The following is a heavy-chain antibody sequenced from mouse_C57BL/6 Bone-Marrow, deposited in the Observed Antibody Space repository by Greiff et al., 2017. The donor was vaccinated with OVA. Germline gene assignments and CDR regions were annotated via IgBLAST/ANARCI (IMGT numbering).Heavy chain of an antibody. D-gene: IGHD1-1*01. CDR1: GYTFTNYW. CDR3: ATLYRFYYGRAMAY. CDR2: IYPGGGYT. V-gene: IGHV1-63*01. Sequence: QVQLKQSGAELVRPGTSVKMSCTASGYTFTNYWIGWSKQRPGHGLEWIGDIYPGGGYTNYNEKFKGKATLTADKSSSTAYMQFSSLTSEDSAIYYCATLYRFYYGRAMAYWGQGTSVTVSS. J-gene: IGHJ4*01.